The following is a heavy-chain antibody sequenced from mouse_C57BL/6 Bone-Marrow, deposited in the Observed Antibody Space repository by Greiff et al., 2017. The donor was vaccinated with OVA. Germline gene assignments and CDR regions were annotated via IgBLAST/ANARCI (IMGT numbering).Heavy chain of an antibody. Sequence: EVMLVESEGGLVQPGSSMKLSCTASGFTFSDYYMAWVRQVPEKGLEWVANINYDGSSTYYLDSLKSRFIISRDNAKNILYLQMSSLKSEDTATNYCARGGYYSGYFDDWGQGTTLTVSS. CDR3: ARGGYYSGYFDD. J-gene: IGHJ2*01. CDR1: GFTFSDYY. CDR2: INYDGSST. D-gene: IGHD1-1*01. V-gene: IGHV5-16*01.